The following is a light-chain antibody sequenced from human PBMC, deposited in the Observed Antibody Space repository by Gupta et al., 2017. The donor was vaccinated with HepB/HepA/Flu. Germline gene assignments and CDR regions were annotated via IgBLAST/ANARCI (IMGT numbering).Light chain of an antibody. V-gene: IGKV3-20*01. CDR3: QQQGS. Sequence: EIVLTQSPGTLSLSPGERATLSCRASQSVSSSYLAWYQQKPGQAPRLLIYGASSRATGIPDRFSGSGSGTDFTLTISRLEPEDFAGYYGQQQGSFGQGTKLEIK. CDR1: QSVSSSY. J-gene: IGKJ2*01. CDR2: GAS.